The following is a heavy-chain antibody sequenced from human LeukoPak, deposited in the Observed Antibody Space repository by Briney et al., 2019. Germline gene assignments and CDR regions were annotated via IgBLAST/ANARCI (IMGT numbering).Heavy chain of an antibody. CDR3: VKDNPGTGSYYNGAIDY. Sequence: PGGSLTLCCSSAGFTFSSYAMHLLRPPPGKGLEYVSAISSSGGSTYYAYSVKGRFTICSDTSKKPLYLKMSNLKAENTAVYYCVKDNPGTGSYYNGAIDYWGQGTLVTVSS. V-gene: IGHV3-64D*09. J-gene: IGHJ4*02. D-gene: IGHD3-10*01. CDR2: ISSSGGST. CDR1: GFTFSSYA.